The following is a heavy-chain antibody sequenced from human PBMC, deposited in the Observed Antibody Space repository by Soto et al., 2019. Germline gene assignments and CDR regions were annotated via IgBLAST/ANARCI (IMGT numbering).Heavy chain of an antibody. Sequence: SRVSKNKGKGLEWVANIKQDGSEKYYVDSVKGRFTISRDNAKNSLYLQMNSLRAEDTAVFYCARARFWYSKNWTASALLAQRRHVCG. D-gene: IGHD6-13*01. J-gene: IGHJ3*01. V-gene: IGHV3-7*04. CDR2: IKQDGSEK. CDR3: ARARFWYSKNWTASALLAQRRHV.